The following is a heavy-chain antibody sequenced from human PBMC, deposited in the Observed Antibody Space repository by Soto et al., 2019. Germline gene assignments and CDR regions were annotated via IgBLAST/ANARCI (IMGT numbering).Heavy chain of an antibody. D-gene: IGHD6-13*01. CDR2: ISSSSSTI. CDR3: ARDSPYSSSWYDLTWFDP. Sequence: PGGSLRLACAASGVTFSSDSMNWVRQAPGKGLEWVSYISSSSSTIYYADSVKGRFTISRDNAKNSLYLQMNSLRDEDTAVYYCARDSPYSSSWYDLTWFDPWGQGT. V-gene: IGHV3-48*02. J-gene: IGHJ5*02. CDR1: GVTFSSDS.